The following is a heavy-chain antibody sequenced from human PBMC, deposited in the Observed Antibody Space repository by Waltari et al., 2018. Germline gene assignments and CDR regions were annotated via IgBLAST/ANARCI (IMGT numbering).Heavy chain of an antibody. CDR1: GGTFSSYA. J-gene: IGHJ6*02. V-gene: IGHV1-69*08. CDR3: ASTHDYGDYGYYYGMDV. Sequence: QVQLVQSGAEVKKPGSSVKVSCKASGGTFSSYAISWVRQAPGQGLEWMGRIIPIFGTANYAQKFQGRFTITADKSTSTAYMELSSLRSEDTAVYYCASTHDYGDYGYYYGMDVWGQGTTVTVSS. CDR2: IIPIFGTA. D-gene: IGHD4-17*01.